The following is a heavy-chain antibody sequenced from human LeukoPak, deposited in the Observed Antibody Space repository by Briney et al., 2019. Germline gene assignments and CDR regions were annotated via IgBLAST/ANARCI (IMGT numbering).Heavy chain of an antibody. CDR1: RFTFSNAW. CDR2: ISGSGVYK. CDR3: AKVSCTGGTCSSFDY. V-gene: IGHV3-23*01. Sequence: GGSLRLSCAASRFTFSNAWMSWVRQAPGKGLEWVSSISGSGVYKYYTDSVKGRFTISRDNSKNTLYVQMNSLRAEDTAVYYCAKVSCTGGTCSSFDYWGQGTLATVSS. J-gene: IGHJ4*02. D-gene: IGHD2-8*02.